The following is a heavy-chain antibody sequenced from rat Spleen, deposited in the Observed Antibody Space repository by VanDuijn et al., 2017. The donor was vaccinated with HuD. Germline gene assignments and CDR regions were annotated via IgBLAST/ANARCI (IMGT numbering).Heavy chain of an antibody. D-gene: IGHD2-5*01. J-gene: IGHJ2*01. CDR1: GFTFNNYG. CDR3: ARAGYLRDWYFDF. Sequence: EVQLVESGGDLVQPGRSLKLSCAASGFTFNNYGMAWVRQAPTKGLEWVATISYDGISTYFRDSVRGRFTISRDNTRNTLYLQMDNLRSEDTATYYCARAGYLRDWYFDFWGQGVMVTVSS. CDR2: ISYDGIST. V-gene: IGHV5-29*01.